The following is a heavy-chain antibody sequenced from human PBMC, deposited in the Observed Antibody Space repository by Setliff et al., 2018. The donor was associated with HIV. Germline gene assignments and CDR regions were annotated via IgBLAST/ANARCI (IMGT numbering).Heavy chain of an antibody. D-gene: IGHD2-2*01. CDR3: AHSLYCSSSNCSGLLFDY. CDR1: GFSLTTSAVG. J-gene: IGHJ4*02. Sequence: VSGPTLVNPTQTLTLTCAFSGFSLTTSAVGVGWIRQPPGKALEWLALIYWDDDKRYRSSLKSRLTITKDTSKNQVVLTMTNMDPVDTATYYCAHSLYCSSSNCSGLLFDYWGQGTLVTAPQ. CDR2: IYWDDDK. V-gene: IGHV2-5*02.